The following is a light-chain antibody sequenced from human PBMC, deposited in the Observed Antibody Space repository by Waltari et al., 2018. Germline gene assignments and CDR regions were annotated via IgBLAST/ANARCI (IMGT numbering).Light chain of an antibody. Sequence: SYALTQPPSVHVAPGTTARLTCGGDNMGGSRVHRYQQKPGQAPVLVIFYHSDRPSGLPGRFSGSNAGNTATLTISSVEAGDEAKYYCHVWHPDMDPGVFGPGTEVSV. CDR3: HVWHPDMDPGV. CDR1: NMGGSR. J-gene: IGLJ1*01. V-gene: IGLV3-21*04. CDR2: YHS.